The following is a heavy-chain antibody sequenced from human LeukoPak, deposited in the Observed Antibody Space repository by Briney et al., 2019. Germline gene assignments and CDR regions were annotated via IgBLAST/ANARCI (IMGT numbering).Heavy chain of an antibody. CDR3: ASLAVAGLSEGY. V-gene: IGHV4-59*05. CDR1: GVSISSYY. D-gene: IGHD6-19*01. CDR2: IYYSGST. Sequence: TASETLSLTCTVSGVSISSYYWSWIRQPPGKGLEWIASIYYSGSTYYNPSLKSRVTISVDTSRDQFSLKLSSVTAADTAVYYCASLAVAGLSEGYWGQGTLVIVSS. J-gene: IGHJ4*02.